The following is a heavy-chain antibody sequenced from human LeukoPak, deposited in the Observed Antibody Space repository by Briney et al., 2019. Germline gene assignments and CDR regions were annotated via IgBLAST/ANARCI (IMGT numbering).Heavy chain of an antibody. Sequence: PSETLSLTCTVSGYSISSGYYWGWIRQPPGKGLEWIGSIYHSGSTYYNPSLKSRVTVSVDTSKNQFSLKLSSVTAADTAVYYCARGQYCSGGSCYYNWFDPWGQGTLVTVSS. CDR3: ARGQYCSGGSCYYNWFDP. CDR1: GYSISSGYY. D-gene: IGHD2-15*01. V-gene: IGHV4-38-2*02. J-gene: IGHJ5*02. CDR2: IYHSGST.